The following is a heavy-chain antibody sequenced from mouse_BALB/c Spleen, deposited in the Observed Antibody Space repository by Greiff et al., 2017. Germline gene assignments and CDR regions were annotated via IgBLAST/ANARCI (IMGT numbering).Heavy chain of an antibody. CDR3: TSSSYAMDY. V-gene: IGHV1S81*02. CDR2: INPSNGGT. J-gene: IGHJ4*01. CDR1: GYTFTSYY. D-gene: IGHD1-1*01. Sequence: QVQLQQSGAELVKPGASVKLSCKASGYTFTSYYMYWVKQRPGQGLEWIGEINPSNGGTNFNEKFKSKATLTVDKSSSTAYMQLSSLTSEDSAVYYCTSSSYAMDYWGQGTSVTVSS.